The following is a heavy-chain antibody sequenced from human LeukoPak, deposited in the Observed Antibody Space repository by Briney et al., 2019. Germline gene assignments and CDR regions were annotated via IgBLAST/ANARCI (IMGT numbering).Heavy chain of an antibody. Sequence: GASVKVSCKASGYTFTSYYMHWVRQAPAQGLEWMGIINPSGGSTSYAQKFQGRVTITADKSTSTAYMELSSLRSEDTAVYYCASSPGYSSSWYDYWGQGTLVTVSS. J-gene: IGHJ4*02. CDR1: GYTFTSYY. CDR3: ASSPGYSSSWYDY. D-gene: IGHD6-13*01. V-gene: IGHV1-46*01. CDR2: INPSGGST.